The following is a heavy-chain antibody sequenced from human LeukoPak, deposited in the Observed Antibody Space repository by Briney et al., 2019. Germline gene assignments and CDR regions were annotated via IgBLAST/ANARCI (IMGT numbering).Heavy chain of an antibody. V-gene: IGHV3-23*01. Sequence: QTGGSLRLSCAASGFTFSSYAMSWVRQAPGKGLEWVPAISGSGGSTYYADSVKGRFTISRDNSKNTLYLQMNSLRAEDTAVYYCAKSATHYYDSSGYYLDWGQGTLVTVSS. CDR1: GFTFSSYA. CDR2: ISGSGGST. CDR3: AKSATHYYDSSGYYLD. J-gene: IGHJ4*02. D-gene: IGHD3-22*01.